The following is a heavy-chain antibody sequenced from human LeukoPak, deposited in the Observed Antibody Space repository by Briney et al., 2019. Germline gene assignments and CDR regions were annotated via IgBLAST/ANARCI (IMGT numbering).Heavy chain of an antibody. J-gene: IGHJ4*02. CDR1: GGSISSSSYY. D-gene: IGHD2-8*02. CDR2: IYYSGST. V-gene: IGHV4-39*01. Sequence: SETLSLTCTVSGGSISSSSYYWGWIRQPPGKGLEWIGSIYYSGSTYYNPSLKSRVTISVDTSKNQFSLKLSSVTAADTAVYYCARSLVLVTAWGYWGQGTLVTVSS. CDR3: ARSLVLVTAWGY.